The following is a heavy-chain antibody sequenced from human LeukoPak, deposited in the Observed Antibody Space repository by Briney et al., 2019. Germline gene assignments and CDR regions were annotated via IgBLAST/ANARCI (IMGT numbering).Heavy chain of an antibody. CDR1: GFIASSNY. V-gene: IGHV3-53*01. D-gene: IGHD1/OR15-1a*01. Sequence: GGSLRLSCVVSGFIASSNYMTWVRQAPGKGLDWISLIYSGGSTYYADSVMGRFTISRDNSKTTLFLQMNSLKAEDTAVYYCATGGRSGVTLEQWGQGTLVTVSS. CDR2: IYSGGST. CDR3: ATGGRSGVTLEQ. J-gene: IGHJ4*02.